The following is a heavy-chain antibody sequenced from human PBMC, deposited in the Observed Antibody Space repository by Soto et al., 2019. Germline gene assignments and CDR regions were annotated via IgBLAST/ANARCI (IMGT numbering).Heavy chain of an antibody. CDR2: IYYSGST. J-gene: IGHJ4*02. V-gene: IGHV4-30-4*01. Sequence: SETLSLTCTVSGGSISSGDYYWSWIRQPPGKGLEWIGYIYYSGSTYYNPSLKSRVTISVDTSKNQFSLKLSSVTAADTAVYYCARYYYDSSGYYYLVDWGQGTLVTVS. CDR1: GGSISSGDYY. D-gene: IGHD3-22*01. CDR3: ARYYYDSSGYYYLVD.